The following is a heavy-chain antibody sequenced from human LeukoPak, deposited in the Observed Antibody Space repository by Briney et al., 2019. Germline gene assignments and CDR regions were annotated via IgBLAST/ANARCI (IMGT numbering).Heavy chain of an antibody. V-gene: IGHV3-21*01. CDR3: ARFGGGSCSGSSCYDYYVDV. CDR1: GFSFNSYS. CDR2: ISSTSSYI. J-gene: IGHJ6*03. D-gene: IGHD2-2*01. Sequence: PGGSLRLSCAASGFSFNSYSVIWVRQAPGKGLEWVSSISSTSSYIFYAAPLKGRFTISRDNAKNSLYLQMNSLRAEDTAVYYCARFGGGSCSGSSCYDYYVDVWGKGTTVTVSS.